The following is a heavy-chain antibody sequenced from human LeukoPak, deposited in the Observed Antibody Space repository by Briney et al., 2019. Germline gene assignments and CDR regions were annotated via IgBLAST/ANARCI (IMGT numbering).Heavy chain of an antibody. CDR3: VRESRPGGAMGLYHNLDY. Sequence: QPGGSLRLSCAGSGFTFSDFWMTWVRQTPGKGLEWVANIKEDGTEKNRVDSVKGRFTISRDNTKNLLFLEMNNLRGDDTAIYYCVRESRPGGAMGLYHNLDYWGQGTLVAVSS. D-gene: IGHD1-1*01. CDR1: GFTFSDFW. CDR2: IKEDGTEK. J-gene: IGHJ4*02. V-gene: IGHV3-7*01.